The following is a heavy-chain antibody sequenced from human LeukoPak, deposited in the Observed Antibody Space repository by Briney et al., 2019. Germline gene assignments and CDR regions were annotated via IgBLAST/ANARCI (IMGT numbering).Heavy chain of an antibody. CDR3: ARAPMGTAAFY. CDR1: GHTFTSYG. D-gene: IGHD2-2*01. V-gene: IGHV1-8*01. CDR2: VNPVTGNA. J-gene: IGHJ4*02. Sequence: ASVKVSCKASGHTFTSYGISWVRQAPGQGLEWMGWVNPVTGNAGSAQKFQGRVTLTRDTSISTAYMELSSLTSDDTAFYYCARAPMGTAAFYWGQGTLVTVSS.